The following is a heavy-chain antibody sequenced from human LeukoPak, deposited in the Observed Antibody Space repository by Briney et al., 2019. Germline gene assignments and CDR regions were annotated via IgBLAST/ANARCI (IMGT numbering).Heavy chain of an antibody. Sequence: SEALSLTCTASGGSISTSTYYWGWIRQPPGKGLEWIGTISYSGTPHYNSSLNSRLTISLDTSKNHFSLQLNSVTAVDTAVYYCVRPRDYGFDNWGQGTLVIVSS. D-gene: IGHD4-17*01. CDR2: ISYSGTP. J-gene: IGHJ4*02. V-gene: IGHV4-39*02. CDR1: GGSISTSTYY. CDR3: VRPRDYGFDN.